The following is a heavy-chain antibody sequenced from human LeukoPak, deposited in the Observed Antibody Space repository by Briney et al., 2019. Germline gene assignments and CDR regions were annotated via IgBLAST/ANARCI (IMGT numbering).Heavy chain of an antibody. CDR3: ARVSRYYGSGSYYFDY. CDR2: IIPILGIA. Sequence: GSSVKVSCKASGGTFSSYTISWVRQAPGQGLEWMGRIIPILGIANYAQKFQGRVTITAGKSTSTAYMELSSLRSEDTAVYYCARVSRYYGSGSYYFDYWGQGTLVTVSS. CDR1: GGTFSSYT. J-gene: IGHJ4*02. D-gene: IGHD3-10*01. V-gene: IGHV1-69*02.